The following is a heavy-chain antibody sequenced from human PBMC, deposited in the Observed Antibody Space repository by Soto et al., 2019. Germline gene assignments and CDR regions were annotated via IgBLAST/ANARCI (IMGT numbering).Heavy chain of an antibody. CDR2: INSDGSST. J-gene: IGHJ4*02. Sequence: GSLRLSCAASGFTFSSYWMHWVRQAPGKGLVWVSRINSDGSSTSYADSVKGRFTISRDNAKNTLYLQMNSLRAEDTAVYYCALLISSAGPYYFDYWGQGTLVTVSS. CDR1: GFTFSSYW. CDR3: ALLISSAGPYYFDY. D-gene: IGHD2-15*01. V-gene: IGHV3-74*01.